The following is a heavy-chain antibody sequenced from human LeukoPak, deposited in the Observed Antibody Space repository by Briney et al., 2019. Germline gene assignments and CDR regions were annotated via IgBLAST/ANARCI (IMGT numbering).Heavy chain of an antibody. CDR1: GGTFSSYA. Sequence: SVKVSCKASGGTFSSYAISWVRQAPGQGLEWMEGIIPIFGTADYAQKFQGRVTITADESTSTAYMELSSLRSEDTAVYYCASEGASDLIYWGQGTLVTVSS. D-gene: IGHD1-26*01. V-gene: IGHV1-69*13. CDR2: IIPIFGTA. CDR3: ASEGASDLIY. J-gene: IGHJ4*02.